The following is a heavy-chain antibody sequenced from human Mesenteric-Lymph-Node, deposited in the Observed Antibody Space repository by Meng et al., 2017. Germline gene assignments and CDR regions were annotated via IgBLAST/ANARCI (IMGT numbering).Heavy chain of an antibody. D-gene: IGHD5-18*01. CDR2: INLPGST. CDR1: GGPFSGHY. CDR3: ARGYTRGYSYGYSSTNSFYYGMDV. V-gene: IGHV4-34*01. J-gene: IGHJ6*02. Sequence: SETLSLTCAVSGGPFSGHYWTWIRQPPGQGLEWIGEINLPGSTHYNPSLESRVTISVDTSKNQFSLKLSSVTAADTAVYYCARGYTRGYSYGYSSTNSFYYGMDVWGQGTTVTVSS.